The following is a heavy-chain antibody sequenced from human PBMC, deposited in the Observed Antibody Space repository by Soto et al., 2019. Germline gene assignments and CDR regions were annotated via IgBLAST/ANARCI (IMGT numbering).Heavy chain of an antibody. V-gene: IGHV3-23*01. Sequence: GGSLRLSCAASGFTFSSYAMSWVRQAPGKGLEWVSAISGSGGSTYYADSVKGRFTISRDNSKNTLYLQMNSLRAEDTAVYYCAKMGRDSSGYYSSFYYGMDVWGQGTTVTVS. CDR1: GFTFSSYA. J-gene: IGHJ6*02. CDR3: AKMGRDSSGYYSSFYYGMDV. D-gene: IGHD3-22*01. CDR2: ISGSGGST.